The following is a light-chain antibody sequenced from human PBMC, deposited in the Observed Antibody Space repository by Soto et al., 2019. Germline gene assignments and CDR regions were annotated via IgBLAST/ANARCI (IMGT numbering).Light chain of an antibody. CDR1: SSDVGGYNY. V-gene: IGLV2-14*01. CDR2: DVS. Sequence: SALTQPASVSGSPGQSITLSCTGTSSDVGGYNYVSWYQQHPGKAPKLMIYDVSNRPSGVSNRFSGSKSGNTASLTISGLQAEDEADYYCSSYTSSRSYVFGTGTRSPS. J-gene: IGLJ1*01. CDR3: SSYTSSRSYV.